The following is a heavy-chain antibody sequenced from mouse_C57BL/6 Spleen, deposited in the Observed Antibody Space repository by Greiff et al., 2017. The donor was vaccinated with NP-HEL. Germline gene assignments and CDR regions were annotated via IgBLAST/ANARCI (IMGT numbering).Heavy chain of an antibody. D-gene: IGHD1-1*01. V-gene: IGHV7-1*01. CDR2: SRNKANDYTT. J-gene: IGHJ4*01. CDR3: ARDAPYYYGSSYDYAMDY. CDR1: GFTFSDFY. Sequence: EVQVVESGGGLVQSGRSLRLSCATSGFTFSDFYIEWVRQAPGKGLEWIAASRNKANDYTTEYSASVKGRFLVSRDTSQSILYLQMKALRAEDTAIYYCARDAPYYYGSSYDYAMDYWGQGTSVTVSS.